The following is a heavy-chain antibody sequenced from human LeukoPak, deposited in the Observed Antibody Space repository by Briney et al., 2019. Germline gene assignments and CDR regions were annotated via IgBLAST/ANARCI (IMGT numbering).Heavy chain of an antibody. CDR2: IKQDGSEK. J-gene: IGHJ4*02. CDR3: ARDGGYYYGSGRELGDY. CDR1: GFTFSSYW. D-gene: IGHD3-10*01. Sequence: PGGSLRLSCAASGFTFSSYWMSWVRQAPGKGLEWVANIKQDGSEKYYVDSVKGRFTISRGNAKNSLYLQMNSLRAEDTAVYYCARDGGYYYGSGRELGDYWGQGTLVTVSS. V-gene: IGHV3-7*01.